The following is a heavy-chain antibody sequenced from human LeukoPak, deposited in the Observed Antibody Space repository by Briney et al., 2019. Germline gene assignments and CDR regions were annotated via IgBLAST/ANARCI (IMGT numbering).Heavy chain of an antibody. CDR1: GFIFSSYG. CDR2: IWYDGSNK. V-gene: IGHV3-33*01. CDR3: ARDADYGGNLDY. D-gene: IGHD4-23*01. J-gene: IGHJ4*02. Sequence: HPGGSLRLSCAASGFIFSSYGMHWVRQAPGKGLEWVAVIWYDGSNKYYADSVKGRFTISRDNSKNTLYLQMNSLRAEDTAVYYCARDADYGGNLDYWGQGTLVTVSS.